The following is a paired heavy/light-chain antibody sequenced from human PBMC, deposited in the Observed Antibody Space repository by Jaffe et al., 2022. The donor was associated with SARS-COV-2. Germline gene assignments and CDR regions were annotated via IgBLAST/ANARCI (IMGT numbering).Light chain of an antibody. V-gene: IGLV1-44*01. CDR3: AAWDDSLNALM. J-gene: IGLJ3*02. Sequence: QSVLTQPPSASGTPGQRVTISCSGSSSNIGSNTVNWYQQLPGTAPKLLIYSNNQRPSGVPDRFSGSKSGTSASLAISGLQSEDEADYYCAAWDDSLNALMFGGGTKLTVL. CDR1: SSNIGSNT. CDR2: SNN.
Heavy chain of an antibody. CDR2: IYHSGST. CDR1: GYSISSGYY. CDR3: ARALGVGATVWVYYFDY. Sequence: QVQLQESGPGLVKPSETLSLTCTVSGYSISSGYYWGWIRQPPGKGLEWIGSIYHSGSTYYNPSLKSRVTISVDTSKNQFSLKLSSVTAADTAVYYCARALGVGATVWVYYFDYWGQGTLVTVSS. J-gene: IGHJ4*02. D-gene: IGHD1-26*01. V-gene: IGHV4-38-2*02.